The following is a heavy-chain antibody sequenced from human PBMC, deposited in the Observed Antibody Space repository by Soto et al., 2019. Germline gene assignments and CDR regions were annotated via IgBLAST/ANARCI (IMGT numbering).Heavy chain of an antibody. D-gene: IGHD6-13*01. CDR3: ARGEGYSSSWYVEVGYFDY. V-gene: IGHV1-69*01. CDR2: IIPIFGTA. Sequence: QVQLVQSGAEVKKPGSSVKVSCKASGGTFSSYAISWVRQAPGQGLEWMGGIIPIFGTANYAQKFQGRVTITADESTSTAYMELSSLRSEDTAVYYCARGEGYSSSWYVEVGYFDYWGQGTLVTVSS. CDR1: GGTFSSYA. J-gene: IGHJ4*02.